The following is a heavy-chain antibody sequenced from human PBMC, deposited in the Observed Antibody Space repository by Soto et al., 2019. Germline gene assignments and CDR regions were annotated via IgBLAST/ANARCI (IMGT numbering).Heavy chain of an antibody. D-gene: IGHD4-4*01. CDR2: IHYSGRP. V-gene: IGHV4-30-4*01. CDR1: GGSITSGADY. CDR3: ARGGYTVTTRYYYGMDV. Sequence: QVQLQESGPGLVKPSQTLSLTCTVSGGSITSGADYWSWIRQPPGKGLEWIAYIHYSGRPYYNPSLKSRVTISVDTSKNQFSLKLSSVTAADTAVYYCARGGYTVTTRYYYGMDVWGQGTTVTVSS. J-gene: IGHJ6*02.